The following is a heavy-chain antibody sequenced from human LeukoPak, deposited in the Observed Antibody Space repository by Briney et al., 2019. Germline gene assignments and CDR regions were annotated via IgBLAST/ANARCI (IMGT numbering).Heavy chain of an antibody. CDR3: ARGRYCSTDICSGGDAFDI. D-gene: IGHD2-2*01. Sequence: SETLSLTCTVSGGSINNYYWSWIRQPAGKGLEWIGRIYTRGSTNYNPSLKSRVTMSVDTSRNQFSLKLSSVTAADTAVYYCARGRYCSTDICSGGDAFDIWGQGTMVSVSS. J-gene: IGHJ3*02. CDR1: GGSINNYY. V-gene: IGHV4-4*07. CDR2: IYTRGST.